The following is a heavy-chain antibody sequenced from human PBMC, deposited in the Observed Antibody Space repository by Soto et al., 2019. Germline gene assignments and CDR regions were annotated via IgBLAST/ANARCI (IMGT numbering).Heavy chain of an antibody. V-gene: IGHV3-30*18. CDR1: GFTFSSYG. D-gene: IGHD3-10*01. J-gene: IGHJ4*02. CDR2: ISYDGSNK. Sequence: ESGGGVVQPGRSLRLSCAASGFTFSSYGMHWVRQAPGKGLEWVAVISYDGSNKYYADSVKGRFTISRDNSKNTLYLQMNSLRAEDTAVYYCAKMYYYGSGSFSTRDYWGQGTLVTVSS. CDR3: AKMYYYGSGSFSTRDY.